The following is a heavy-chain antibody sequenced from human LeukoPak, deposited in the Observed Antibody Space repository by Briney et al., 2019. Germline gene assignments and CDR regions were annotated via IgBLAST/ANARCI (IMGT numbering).Heavy chain of an antibody. CDR2: IIPIFGTA. V-gene: IGHV1-69*05. Sequence: SVKVSCKASGGTFSSYAISWVRQAPGQGLEWMGGIIPIFGTANYAQKFQGRVTITTDESTSTAYMELSSLRSEDTAVYYCARDKRLWFGELGGAFDIWGQGTMVTVSS. CDR3: ARDKRLWFGELGGAFDI. D-gene: IGHD3-10*01. CDR1: GGTFSSYA. J-gene: IGHJ3*02.